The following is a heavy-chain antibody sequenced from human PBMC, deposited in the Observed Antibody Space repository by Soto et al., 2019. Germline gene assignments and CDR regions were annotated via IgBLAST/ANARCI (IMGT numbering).Heavy chain of an antibody. J-gene: IGHJ3*02. D-gene: IGHD2-21*02. CDR2: ISSSSSTI. CDR3: AREGGGDSGGAFDI. Sequence: PGGSLRLSCAASGFPFSSYSMNWVRQAPGKGLEWVSYISSSSSTIYYADSVKGRFTISRDNAKNSLYLQMNSLRDEDTAVYYCAREGGGDSGGAFDIWGQGTMVTVSS. CDR1: GFPFSSYS. V-gene: IGHV3-48*02.